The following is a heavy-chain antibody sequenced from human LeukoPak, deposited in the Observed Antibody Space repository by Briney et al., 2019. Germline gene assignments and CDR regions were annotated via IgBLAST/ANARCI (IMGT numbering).Heavy chain of an antibody. Sequence: PGGSLRLSCVASGFTFGSYSMNWVRQAPGKGLEWVSYISSGSSIMYYADSVKGRFSISRDNAKNSLFLRMDSLRDDDTAVYYCARDRQSSYYDSSGYYAPVFDYWGQGTLVTVSS. J-gene: IGHJ4*02. CDR2: ISSGSSIM. D-gene: IGHD3-22*01. CDR3: ARDRQSSYYDSSGYYAPVFDY. V-gene: IGHV3-48*02. CDR1: GFTFGSYS.